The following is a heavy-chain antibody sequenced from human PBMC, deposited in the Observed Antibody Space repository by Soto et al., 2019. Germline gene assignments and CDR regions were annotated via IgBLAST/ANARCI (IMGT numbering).Heavy chain of an antibody. V-gene: IGHV3-30*03. CDR3: VRGTAIARQHFDY. CDR2: TSADGTNK. D-gene: IGHD6-6*01. Sequence: QVQLVESGGGVVQPGRSLRLSCAASGFSFSSYGMHWVCQTPGKGLEWVAVTSADGTNKYYADSVKGRFTISRDNSKNTLYLQMNSLGVEDTAVYYCVRGTAIARQHFDYWGQGTLVTVSS. J-gene: IGHJ4*02. CDR1: GFSFSSYG.